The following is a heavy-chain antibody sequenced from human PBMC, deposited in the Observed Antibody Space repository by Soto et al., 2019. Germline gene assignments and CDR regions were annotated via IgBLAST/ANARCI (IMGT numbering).Heavy chain of an antibody. J-gene: IGHJ2*01. CDR1: GDTFSDYA. Sequence: QVQLVQSGGEVKKPGASVKVSCQASGDTFSDYAISWVRQAPGQGLEWMGWISASTRNTDQAQNFQGRVIMTLDTSTNTAYMELRSLRSDDTDVYYCVRCYCSVGSCYSLWHFVRWGRGTLVTVSS. D-gene: IGHD2-15*01. CDR3: VRCYCSVGSCYSLWHFVR. CDR2: ISASTRNT. V-gene: IGHV1-18*01.